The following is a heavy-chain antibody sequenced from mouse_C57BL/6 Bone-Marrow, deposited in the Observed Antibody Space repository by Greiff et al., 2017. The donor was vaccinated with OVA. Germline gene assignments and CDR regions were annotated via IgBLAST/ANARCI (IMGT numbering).Heavy chain of an antibody. V-gene: IGHV5-17*01. J-gene: IGHJ3*01. Sequence: EVKVVESGGGLVKPGGSLKLSCAASGFTFSDYGMHWVRQAPEKGLEWVAYISSGSSTIYYADTVKGRFTISRDNAKNTLFLQMTSLRSEDTAMYYCARDFFVYWGQGTLVTVSA. CDR1: GFTFSDYG. CDR3: ARDFFVY. CDR2: ISSGSSTI.